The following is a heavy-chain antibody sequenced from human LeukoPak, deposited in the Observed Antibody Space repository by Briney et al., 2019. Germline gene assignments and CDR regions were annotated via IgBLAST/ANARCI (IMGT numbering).Heavy chain of an antibody. V-gene: IGHV4-59*08. Sequence: SETLSLTCTVSGGSISSYCWSWIRQPPGKGLEWIGYIYYSGSTNYNPSLKSRVTISVDTSKNQFSLKLSSVTAADTAVYYCARPPIVGATNDAFDIWGQGTMVTVSS. CDR3: ARPPIVGATNDAFDI. CDR1: GGSISSYC. J-gene: IGHJ3*02. D-gene: IGHD1-26*01. CDR2: IYYSGST.